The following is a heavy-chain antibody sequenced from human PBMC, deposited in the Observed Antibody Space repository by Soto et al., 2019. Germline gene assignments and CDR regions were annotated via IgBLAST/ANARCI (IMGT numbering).Heavy chain of an antibody. D-gene: IGHD2-2*01. Sequence: EVQLVESGGGLVQPGESLRLSCAASGFTFSSYSMNWVRQAPGKGLEWVSYMHNSSSTIYYADSVRGRFTISRDNAKNSLYLQMNSLRDEGTAVDYCARGVQIIVLLPAAIDYWGQGTLVTVSS. V-gene: IGHV3-48*02. J-gene: IGHJ4*02. CDR3: ARGVQIIVLLPAAIDY. CDR1: GFTFSSYS. CDR2: MHNSSSTI.